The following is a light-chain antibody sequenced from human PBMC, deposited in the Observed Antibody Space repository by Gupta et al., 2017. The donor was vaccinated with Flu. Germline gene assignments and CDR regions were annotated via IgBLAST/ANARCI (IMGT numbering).Light chain of an antibody. CDR3: SSYTSSSTYV. CDR1: SIDIGNYNR. V-gene: IGLV2-18*02. Sequence: QSALTQPPSVSGSPGQSVTISCTGTSIDIGNYNRVSWYQQSPDTAPKLMIYEFSNRPSGVPDRFSGSKSDNTASLTISGLQAEDEADYYCSSYTSSSTYVFGTGTKVTVL. J-gene: IGLJ1*01. CDR2: EFS.